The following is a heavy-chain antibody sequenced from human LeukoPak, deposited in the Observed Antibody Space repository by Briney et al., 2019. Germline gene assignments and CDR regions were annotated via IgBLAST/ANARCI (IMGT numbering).Heavy chain of an antibody. J-gene: IGHJ6*02. Sequence: ASVKVSCTASGGTFSSYAISWVRQAPGQGLEWMGWINPNSGGTNYAQKFQGRVTMTRDTSISTAYMELSRLRSDDTAVYYCARDLSRLCSSTSCHNNYYYGMDVWGQGTTVTVSS. CDR1: GGTFSSYA. CDR2: INPNSGGT. CDR3: ARDLSRLCSSTSCHNNYYYGMDV. V-gene: IGHV1-2*02. D-gene: IGHD2-2*02.